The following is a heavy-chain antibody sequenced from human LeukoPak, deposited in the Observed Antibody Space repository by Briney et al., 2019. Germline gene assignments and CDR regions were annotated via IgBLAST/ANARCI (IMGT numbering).Heavy chain of an antibody. D-gene: IGHD6-13*01. V-gene: IGHV3-21*01. CDR3: ALSSGSWDWFDP. CDR1: GFTFSSYS. J-gene: IGHJ5*02. Sequence: GGSLRLSCAASGFTFSSYSMNWVRQAPGKGLERVSSISSSGSYIYYADLLKGRFIISRDNAKNSLYLQMNSLRAEDTAVYYCALSSGSWDWFDPWGQGTLVTVSS. CDR2: ISSSGSYI.